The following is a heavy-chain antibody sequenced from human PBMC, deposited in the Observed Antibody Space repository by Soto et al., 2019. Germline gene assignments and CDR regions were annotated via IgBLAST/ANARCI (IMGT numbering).Heavy chain of an antibody. Sequence: GASVKVSCMASGYSFTSLDINWVRQTAGQGLEWMGWMQPSTGRTGYAQQFQGRVTITRDTSASTAYMELSSLRSEDTPVYYCARTTPQTWFRLDYWGQGALVTVSS. V-gene: IGHV1-8*01. CDR3: ARTTPQTWFRLDY. J-gene: IGHJ4*02. CDR2: MQPSTGRT. CDR1: GYSFTSLD. D-gene: IGHD1-26*01.